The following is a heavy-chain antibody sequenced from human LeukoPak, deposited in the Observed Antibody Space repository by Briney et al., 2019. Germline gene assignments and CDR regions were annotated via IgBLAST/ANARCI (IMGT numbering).Heavy chain of an antibody. CDR3: ARQWLVSPVGFDP. CDR2: INPNSGGT. CDR1: GHTFTGYY. V-gene: IGHV1-2*02. Sequence: ASVKVSCKASGHTFTGYYMHWVRQAPGQGLEWMGWINPNSGGTNHAQKFQGRVTMTRDTSISTAYMELSRLRSDDTAVYYCARQWLVSPVGFDPWGQGTLVTVSS. D-gene: IGHD6-19*01. J-gene: IGHJ5*02.